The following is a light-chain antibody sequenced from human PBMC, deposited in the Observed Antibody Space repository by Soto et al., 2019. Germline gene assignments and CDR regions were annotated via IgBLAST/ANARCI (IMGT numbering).Light chain of an antibody. J-gene: IGKJ4*01. Sequence: IRRTQSPSSLSASVGDRVTITCQASQDIKNYLNWYQQKPGKAPKLLIYAASSLQSGVPSRFSGSGSGTDFTFTISSLQPEDIATYYCQQYDNLPLTFGGGTKVDIK. CDR3: QQYDNLPLT. V-gene: IGKV1-33*01. CDR2: AAS. CDR1: QDIKNY.